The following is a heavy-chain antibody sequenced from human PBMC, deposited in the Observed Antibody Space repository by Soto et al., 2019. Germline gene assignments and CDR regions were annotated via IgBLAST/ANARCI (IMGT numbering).Heavy chain of an antibody. CDR3: AKDTTSIAAAVMHYYYGMDV. CDR2: ISGSGGST. Sequence: GSLRLSCAASGFTFSSYAMSWVRQAPGKGLEWVSAISGSGGSTYYADSVKGRFTISRDNSKNTLYLQMNSLRAEDTAVYYCAKDTTSIAAAVMHYYYGMDVWGQGTTVTVSS. V-gene: IGHV3-23*01. J-gene: IGHJ6*02. D-gene: IGHD6-13*01. CDR1: GFTFSSYA.